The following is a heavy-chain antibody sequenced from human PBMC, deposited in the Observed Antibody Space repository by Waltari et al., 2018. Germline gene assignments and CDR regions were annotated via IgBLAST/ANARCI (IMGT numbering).Heavy chain of an antibody. CDR1: GGSISSYY. J-gene: IGHJ3*02. D-gene: IGHD6-13*01. CDR2: IYYSWIT. V-gene: IGHV4-59*01. Sequence: QVQLQESGPGLVKPSETLSLTCTVSGGSISSYYWSWIRQPPGKGLEWIGYIYYSWITTYNPSLKSRVTISVDTSKNQFSLKLSSVTAADTAVYYCARERGGQQPHAFDIWGQGTMVTVSS. CDR3: ARERGGQQPHAFDI.